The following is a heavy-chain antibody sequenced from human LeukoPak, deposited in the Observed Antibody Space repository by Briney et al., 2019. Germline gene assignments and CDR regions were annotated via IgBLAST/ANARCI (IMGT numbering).Heavy chain of an antibody. CDR3: AKDRPETYYDFWSGNDAFDI. V-gene: IGHV3-23*01. Sequence: GGSLRLSCAASGFTFSTYAMTWLRQAPGKGLEWVSALSASGSNTYYADSVKGRFTISRDNSKNMLYLQMNSLRAEDTAVYYCAKDRPETYYDFWSGNDAFDIWGQGTMVTVSS. CDR1: GFTFSTYA. J-gene: IGHJ3*02. CDR2: LSASGSNT. D-gene: IGHD3-3*01.